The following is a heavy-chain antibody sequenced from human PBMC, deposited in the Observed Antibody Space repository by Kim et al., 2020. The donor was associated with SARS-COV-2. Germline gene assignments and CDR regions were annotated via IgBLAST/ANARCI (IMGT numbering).Heavy chain of an antibody. V-gene: IGHV1-3*01. D-gene: IGHD5-18*01. CDR1: GYTFTSYA. CDR2: INAGNGNT. J-gene: IGHJ6*02. CDR3: ARDHYPLGGYSYGPYYYYYGMDV. Sequence: ASVKVSCKASGYTFTSYAMHWVRQAPGQRLEWMGWINAGNGNTKYSQKFQGRVTITRDTSASTAYMELSSLRSEDTAVYYCARDHYPLGGYSYGPYYYYYGMDVWGQGTTVTVSS.